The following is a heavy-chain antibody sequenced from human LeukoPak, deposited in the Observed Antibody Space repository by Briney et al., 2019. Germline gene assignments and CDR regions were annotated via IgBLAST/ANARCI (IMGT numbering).Heavy chain of an antibody. D-gene: IGHD5-24*01. CDR3: ARDLRWLHLDY. J-gene: IGHJ4*02. CDR1: GFIFSDDY. CDR2: ISSSGSTF. Sequence: GGSLRLSCTASGFIFSDDYMIWIRQAPGKGLEWVSYISSSGSTFYQADSVKGRFTISRDNAKNSLYLQMNSLRVEDTAVYYCARDLRWLHLDYWGQGTLVTVSS. V-gene: IGHV3-11*01.